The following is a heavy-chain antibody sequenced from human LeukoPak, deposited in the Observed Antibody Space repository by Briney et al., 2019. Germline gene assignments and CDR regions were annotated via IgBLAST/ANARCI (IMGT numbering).Heavy chain of an antibody. CDR1: GFTFSSYA. Sequence: GGSLRLSCAASGFTFSSYAMHWVRQAPGKGLEWVAVISYDGSNKYYADSVKGRFTISRDNSKSTLYLQMNSLRAEDTAVYYCARDRRGIQLWLRSYYYGMDVWGQGTTVTVSS. D-gene: IGHD5-18*01. J-gene: IGHJ6*02. V-gene: IGHV3-30-3*01. CDR3: ARDRRGIQLWLRSYYYGMDV. CDR2: ISYDGSNK.